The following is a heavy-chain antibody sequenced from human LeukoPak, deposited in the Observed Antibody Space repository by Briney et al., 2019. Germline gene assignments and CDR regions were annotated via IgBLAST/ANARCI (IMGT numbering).Heavy chain of an antibody. CDR1: GGSISSYY. Sequence: SETLSLTCTVSGGSISSYYWSWIRQPPGKGLEWIGYIYYSGSTNYNPSLKSRVTISVDTSKNQFSLKLSSVTAADTAVYYCARAGEYSYGYDYWGQGTLVTVSS. V-gene: IGHV4-59*01. D-gene: IGHD5-18*01. J-gene: IGHJ4*02. CDR3: ARAGEYSYGYDY. CDR2: IYYSGST.